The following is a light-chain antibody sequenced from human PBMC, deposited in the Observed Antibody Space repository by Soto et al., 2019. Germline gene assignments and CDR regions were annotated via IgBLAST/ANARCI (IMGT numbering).Light chain of an antibody. CDR1: SSDVGGYNY. CDR3: RSYTSSSTRV. Sequence: QSALTQPASVSGSPGQSITISCTGTSSDVGGYNYVSWYQHHPGKAPKLMIYEVSNRPSGVSHRFSGSKSGNTASLTISGLQAEDEADFYCRSYTSSSTRVFGTGTKVT. CDR2: EVS. V-gene: IGLV2-14*01. J-gene: IGLJ1*01.